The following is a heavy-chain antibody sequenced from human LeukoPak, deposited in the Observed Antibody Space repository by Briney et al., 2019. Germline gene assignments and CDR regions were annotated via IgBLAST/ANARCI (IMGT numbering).Heavy chain of an antibody. Sequence: GASVKVSCKASGGTFSSYAISWVRQAPGQGLEWMGGIIPIFGTANYAQKFQGRVTITADESTSTAYMELSSLRSEDTAVYYCARCFSGGSCYSDPNWFDPWGQGTLVTVSS. J-gene: IGHJ5*02. CDR1: GGTFSSYA. CDR2: IIPIFGTA. V-gene: IGHV1-69*13. D-gene: IGHD2-15*01. CDR3: ARCFSGGSCYSDPNWFDP.